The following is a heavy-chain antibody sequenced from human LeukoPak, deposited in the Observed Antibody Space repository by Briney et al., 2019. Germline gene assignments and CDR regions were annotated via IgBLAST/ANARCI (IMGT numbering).Heavy chain of an antibody. Sequence: PGGSLRLSCAASGFTLSSYGMHWVRQAPGKGLEWVAFIRYDGSNKYYADSVKGRFTISRDNSKNTLYLQMNSLRAEDTAVYYCARPPDNFYGSGSPGRYWGQGTLVTVSS. J-gene: IGHJ4*02. V-gene: IGHV3-30*02. CDR3: ARPPDNFYGSGSPGRY. D-gene: IGHD3-10*01. CDR1: GFTLSSYG. CDR2: IRYDGSNK.